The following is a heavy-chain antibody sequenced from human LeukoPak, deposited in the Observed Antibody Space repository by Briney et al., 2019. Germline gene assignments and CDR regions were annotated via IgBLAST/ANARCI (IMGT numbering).Heavy chain of an antibody. Sequence: GSLRLSCVASGFTFSSYSMNWVRQAPGKGLEWVSSISSSSSYIYYADSVKGRFTFSRDNAKTSLYLQMNSLRAEDTAVYYCARDSGFTMVRAAIDPWGQGTLVTVSS. D-gene: IGHD3-10*01. CDR3: ARDSGFTMVRAAIDP. J-gene: IGHJ5*02. CDR2: ISSSSSYI. V-gene: IGHV3-21*01. CDR1: GFTFSSYS.